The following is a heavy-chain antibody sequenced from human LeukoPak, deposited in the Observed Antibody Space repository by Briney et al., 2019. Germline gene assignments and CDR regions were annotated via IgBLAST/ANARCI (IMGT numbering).Heavy chain of an antibody. J-gene: IGHJ4*02. CDR3: ARGVIAARHHMGY. V-gene: IGHV1-8*01. D-gene: IGHD6-6*01. Sequence: ASVKVSCKASEYTFTSYDINWGRQATGQGLEWMGWMNPNSGNTGYAQKFQGRVTMTRNTSISTAYMELSSLRSEDTAVYYCARGVIAARHHMGYWGQGTLVTVS. CDR1: EYTFTSYD. CDR2: MNPNSGNT.